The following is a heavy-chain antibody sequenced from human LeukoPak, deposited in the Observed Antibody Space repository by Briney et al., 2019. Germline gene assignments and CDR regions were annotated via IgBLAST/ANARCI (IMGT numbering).Heavy chain of an antibody. CDR3: ARQNTAMVKGWWFDP. D-gene: IGHD5-18*01. V-gene: IGHV5-51*01. J-gene: IGHJ5*02. CDR2: IYPGDSDT. CDR1: GYSFTSYW. Sequence: GESLKISCKGSGYSFTSYWIGWVRQMPGKGLEWMGIIYPGDSDTRYSPSFQGQVTISADKSISTAYLQWSSLKASDTAMYYCARQNTAMVKGWWFDPWGQGTLVTVSS.